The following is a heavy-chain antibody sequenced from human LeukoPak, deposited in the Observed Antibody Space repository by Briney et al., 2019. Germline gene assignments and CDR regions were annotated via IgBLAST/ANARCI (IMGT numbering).Heavy chain of an antibody. CDR2: ISWNSGSI. CDR3: AKDRGCSGGSWYGTSLYYYYGMDV. Sequence: PGRSLRLSCAASGFTFDDYAMHWVRQAPGKGLEWVSGISWNSGSIGYADSVKGRFTISRDNAKNSLYLQMNSLRAEDTALYYCAKDRGCSGGSWYGTSLYYYYGMDVWGQGTTVTVSS. V-gene: IGHV3-9*01. D-gene: IGHD2-15*01. J-gene: IGHJ6*02. CDR1: GFTFDDYA.